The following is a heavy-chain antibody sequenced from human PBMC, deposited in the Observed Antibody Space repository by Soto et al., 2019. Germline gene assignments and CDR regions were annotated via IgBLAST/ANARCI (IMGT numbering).Heavy chain of an antibody. CDR1: GFSLSTSGVG. CDR2: IYWDDDK. Sequence: SGPTLVNPTQTLTLTCTFSGFSLSTSGVGVGWIRQPPGKALEWLALIYWDDDKRYSPPPKSRLTITKDTSKNQVVLTMTNMDPVDTATYYCALRFMTTAFDYWGQGTLVTVSS. D-gene: IGHD4-17*01. J-gene: IGHJ4*02. CDR3: ALRFMTTAFDY. V-gene: IGHV2-5*02.